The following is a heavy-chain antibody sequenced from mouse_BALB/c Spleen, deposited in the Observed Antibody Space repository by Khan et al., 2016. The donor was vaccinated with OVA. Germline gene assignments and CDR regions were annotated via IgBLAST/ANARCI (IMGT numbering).Heavy chain of an antibody. CDR2: IGPGSGNA. CDR1: GYTFTSYW. V-gene: IGHV1S41*01. CDR3: ASENYYGRTCNAMDY. Sequence: DLVKPGASVTLSCKASGYTFTSYWINWIKQRPGQGLEWIGRIGPGSGNAYYNEMFKGKATLTVDTSSSTAYIQLSSLSSEDSGVYFCASENYYGRTCNAMDYWGQGTSVTVSS. J-gene: IGHJ4*01. D-gene: IGHD1-1*01.